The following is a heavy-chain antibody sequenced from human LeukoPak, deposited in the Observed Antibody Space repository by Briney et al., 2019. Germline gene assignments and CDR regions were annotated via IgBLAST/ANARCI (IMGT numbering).Heavy chain of an antibody. D-gene: IGHD5-18*01. Sequence: GGSLRLSCAASGFTFSSYWMHWVRQAPGKGLVWVSRINSDGSSTSYADSVKGRFTISRDNSKNTLYLQMNSLRAEDTAVYYCAKQHNSGYSYGYGYWGQGTLVTVSS. CDR3: AKQHNSGYSYGYGY. J-gene: IGHJ4*02. V-gene: IGHV3-74*01. CDR1: GFTFSSYW. CDR2: INSDGSST.